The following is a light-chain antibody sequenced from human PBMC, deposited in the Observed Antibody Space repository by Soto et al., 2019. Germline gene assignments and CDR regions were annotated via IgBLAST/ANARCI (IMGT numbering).Light chain of an antibody. CDR3: QQYNHSSFT. CDR2: DAS. J-gene: IGKJ3*01. Sequence: DVQMTQSPSTLSASVGDRVTITCRASQNISKWLAWYQQKPGRAPNLLIYDASSLQTGVPSRFSGSGSGTEFTLIINRLQSDDFATYHCQQYNHSSFTFGPGTKVDLK. CDR1: QNISKW. V-gene: IGKV1-5*01.